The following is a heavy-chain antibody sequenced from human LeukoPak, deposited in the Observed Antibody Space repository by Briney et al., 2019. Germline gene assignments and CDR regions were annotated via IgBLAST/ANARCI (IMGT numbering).Heavy chain of an antibody. CDR1: GGSLSGYY. J-gene: IGHJ4*02. D-gene: IGHD2-2*02. Sequence: PSETLSLTCAACGGSLSGYYWSWIRQPPGKGLEWIGEINHSGSTNYNPSLKSRVTISVDTSKNQFSLKLSSVTAADTAVYYCARGRYCSSTSCYTSSIDYWGQGTLVTVSS. CDR3: ARGRYCSSTSCYTSSIDY. V-gene: IGHV4-34*01. CDR2: INHSGST.